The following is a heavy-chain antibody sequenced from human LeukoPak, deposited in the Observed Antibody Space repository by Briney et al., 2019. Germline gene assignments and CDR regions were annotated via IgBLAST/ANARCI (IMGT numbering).Heavy chain of an antibody. CDR3: AKDGLALYNWNYGDY. V-gene: IGHV3-23*01. CDR1: GFTFSSYA. J-gene: IGHJ4*02. D-gene: IGHD1-7*01. CDR2: ISGSGGST. Sequence: GGSLRLSCAASGFTFSSYAMSWVRQAPGKGLEWVSAISGSGGSTYYADSVKGRFTISRDNSKNTLYLQMKSLRAEDTAVYYCAKDGLALYNWNYGDYWGQGTLVTVSS.